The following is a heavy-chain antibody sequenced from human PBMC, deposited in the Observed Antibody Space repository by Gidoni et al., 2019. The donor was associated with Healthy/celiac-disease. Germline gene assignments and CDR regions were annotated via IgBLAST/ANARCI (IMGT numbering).Heavy chain of an antibody. J-gene: IGHJ6*03. CDR3: ARDPRISGYYYYYYMDV. CDR1: GFTFSSYS. CDR2: ISSSSSYI. Sequence: EVQLVESGGGLVTPGGSLRLSCAASGFTFSSYSMNWVRQAPGKGLEWVSSISSSSSYIYYADSVKGRFTISRDNAKNSLYLQMNSLRAEDTAVYYCARDPRISGYYYYYYMDVWGKGTTVTVSS. V-gene: IGHV3-21*01. D-gene: IGHD3-3*02.